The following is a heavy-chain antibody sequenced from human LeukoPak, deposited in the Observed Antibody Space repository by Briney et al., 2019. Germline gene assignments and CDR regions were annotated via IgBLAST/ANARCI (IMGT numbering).Heavy chain of an antibody. D-gene: IGHD3-10*01. Sequence: PSETLSLTCAVYGGSFSGYYWSWIRQPPGKGLEWIGEINHSGSTNYNPSLKSRVTISVDTSKNQFSLKLSSVTAADTAVYYCASRRVREGAFDIWGQGTMVTVSS. CDR1: GGSFSGYY. CDR3: ASRRVREGAFDI. J-gene: IGHJ3*02. CDR2: INHSGST. V-gene: IGHV4-34*01.